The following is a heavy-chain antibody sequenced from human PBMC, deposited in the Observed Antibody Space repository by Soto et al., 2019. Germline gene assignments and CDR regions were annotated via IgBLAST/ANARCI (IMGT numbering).Heavy chain of an antibody. V-gene: IGHV1-69*13. CDR3: ARGALTTLAYYYGMDV. J-gene: IGHJ6*02. D-gene: IGHD4-4*01. CDR2: IIPIFGTT. Sequence: SVKVSCKASGVTFSSYTMSWVRQAPGQGLEWMGGIIPIFGTTTYAHKFQGRVTITADESTSTVYMELSSLRGEDTAVYYCARGALTTLAYYYGMDVWGQGTTVTVSS. CDR1: GVTFSSYT.